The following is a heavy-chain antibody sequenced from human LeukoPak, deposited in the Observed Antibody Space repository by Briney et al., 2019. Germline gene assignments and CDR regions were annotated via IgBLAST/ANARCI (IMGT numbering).Heavy chain of an antibody. D-gene: IGHD3-10*01. J-gene: IGHJ4*02. CDR3: ARDPPAMVRGVLSPPYPAY. CDR2: ISYDGSNK. Sequence: GGSLRLSCAASGFTFSSYGMHWVRQAPGKGLEWVAVISYDGSNKYYADSVKGRFTISRDNSKNTLYLQMNSLRAEDTAVYYCARDPPAMVRGVLSPPYPAYWGQGTLVTVSS. CDR1: GFTFSSYG. V-gene: IGHV3-30*03.